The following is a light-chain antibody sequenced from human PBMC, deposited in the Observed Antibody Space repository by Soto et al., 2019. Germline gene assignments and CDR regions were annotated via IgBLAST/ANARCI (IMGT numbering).Light chain of an antibody. Sequence: QSVLTQPPSASGTPGQRVTISCSGSSSNIGNHYVYWYQLLPGTAPKLLIYRNNQRPSGVPDRFSGSKSGTSASLAISGLRSEEGGDYYWAVWNDRLGGFFGGGTKVPVL. V-gene: IGLV1-47*01. CDR3: AVWNDRLGGF. J-gene: IGLJ2*01. CDR1: SSNIGNHY. CDR2: RNN.